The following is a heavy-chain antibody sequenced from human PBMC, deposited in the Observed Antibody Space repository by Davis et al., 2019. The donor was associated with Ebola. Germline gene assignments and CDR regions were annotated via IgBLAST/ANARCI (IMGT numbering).Heavy chain of an antibody. CDR1: GFTFNAYY. Sequence: ASVKVSCKTSGFTFNAYYMHWVRQAPGQGLEWMGRINPNSGGTNYAQKFQGRVTMTRDTSISTAYMELSRLRSDDTVVYYCARESSSGTDAFDIWGQGTMVTVSS. D-gene: IGHD3-22*01. V-gene: IGHV1-2*05. CDR3: ARESSSGTDAFDI. CDR2: INPNSGGT. J-gene: IGHJ3*02.